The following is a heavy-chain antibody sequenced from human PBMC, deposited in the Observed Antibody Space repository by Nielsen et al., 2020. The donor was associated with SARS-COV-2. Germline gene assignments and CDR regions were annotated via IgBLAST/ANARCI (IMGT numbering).Heavy chain of an antibody. CDR1: GGTFSSYA. CDR3: ARRGGSYPFDY. D-gene: IGHD1-26*01. V-gene: IGHV1-18*01. CDR2: ISPYYGST. Sequence: ASVKVSCKASGGTFSSYAISWVRQAPGQGLEWMGWISPYYGSTHYAQNLQGRVTMTTDTSTNTAYMELRSLTSDDTALYYCARRGGSYPFDYWGQGTLVTVSS. J-gene: IGHJ4*02.